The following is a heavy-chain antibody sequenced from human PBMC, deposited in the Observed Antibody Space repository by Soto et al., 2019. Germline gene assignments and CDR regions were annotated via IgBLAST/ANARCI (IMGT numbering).Heavy chain of an antibody. D-gene: IGHD3-22*01. Sequence: GSLRLSCAASGDTFSSYDFISVRHPPGEGVLWCSAISGSGGSTYYTDSVEGRVTISRDTSKNTLSLQLNTLTAADTAVYYCAKMLDHYYSSGKRYYFYYMDVWGQGTTVTVSS. CDR3: AKMLDHYYSSGKRYYFYYMDV. V-gene: IGHV3-23*01. CDR2: ISGSGGST. CDR1: GDTFSSYD. J-gene: IGHJ6*02.